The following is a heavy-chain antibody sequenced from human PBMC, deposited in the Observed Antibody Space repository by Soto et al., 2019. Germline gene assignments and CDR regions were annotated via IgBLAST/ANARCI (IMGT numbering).Heavy chain of an antibody. CDR2: IYWDDDK. J-gene: IGHJ4*02. D-gene: IGHD3-3*01. V-gene: IGHV2-5*02. CDR3: AHMVWQGGPLNDNFWSGPDY. Sequence: QITLKESGPTLVKPTQTLTLTCTFSGFSLSTSGVGVGWIRQPPGKALEWLALIYWDDDKRYSLSLKSRLTITKDTSKNQVVLTMTIMDPVDTATYYCAHMVWQGGPLNDNFWSGPDYWGQGTLVTVSS. CDR1: GFSLSTSGVG.